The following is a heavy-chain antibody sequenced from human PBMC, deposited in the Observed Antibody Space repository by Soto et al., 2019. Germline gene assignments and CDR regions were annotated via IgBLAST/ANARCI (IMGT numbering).Heavy chain of an antibody. D-gene: IGHD3-10*01. CDR3: ARAGENYGSGTFSPPLRYYFNS. CDR2: INPSGGRT. J-gene: IGHJ4*02. CDR1: GYTFTTHY. V-gene: IGHV1-46*01. Sequence: QVQLVQSGTEVKKPGASVKVSCEASGYTFTTHYMHWVRQAPGQGLEWMGIINPSGGRTTYALKFQGRVTLTSDTSTNTIYMELTSLRSEDKAVYYCARAGENYGSGTFSPPLRYYFNSWGQGTLVTVSS.